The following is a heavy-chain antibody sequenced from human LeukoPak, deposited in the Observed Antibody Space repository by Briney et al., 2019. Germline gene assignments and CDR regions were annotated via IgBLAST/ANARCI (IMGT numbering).Heavy chain of an antibody. CDR3: AKSYYYGSAFDY. Sequence: SVKVSCKASGGTFSSYAISWVRQAPGQGLEWMGGIIPILGTANYAQKFQGRVTITADESTSTAYMELSSLRAEDTALYYCAKSYYYGSAFDYWGQGTLVTVSS. CDR1: GGTFSSYA. D-gene: IGHD3-10*01. CDR2: IIPILGTA. V-gene: IGHV1-69*13. J-gene: IGHJ4*02.